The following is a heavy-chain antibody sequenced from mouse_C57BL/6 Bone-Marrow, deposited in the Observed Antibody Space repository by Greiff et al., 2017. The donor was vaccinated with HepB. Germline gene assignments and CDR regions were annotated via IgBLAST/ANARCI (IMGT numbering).Heavy chain of an antibody. Sequence: EVQLQESGGGLVKPGGSLKLSCAASGFTFSDYGLHWVRQAPEKGLEWVAYISSGSSTIYYADTVKGRFTISRDNAKNTLFLQMTSLRSEDTAMYYCAIWLDYFDYWGQGTTLTVSS. CDR1: GFTFSDYG. CDR2: ISSGSSTI. J-gene: IGHJ2*01. V-gene: IGHV5-17*01. CDR3: AIWLDYFDY. D-gene: IGHD2-2*01.